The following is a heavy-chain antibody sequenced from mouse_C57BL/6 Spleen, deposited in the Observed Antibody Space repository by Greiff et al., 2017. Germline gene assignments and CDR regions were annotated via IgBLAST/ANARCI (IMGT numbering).Heavy chain of an antibody. CDR2: IDPETGGT. CDR1: GYTFTDYE. D-gene: IGHD2-4*01. J-gene: IGHJ3*01. V-gene: IGHV1-15*01. CDR3: TKGIYYDYEVAY. Sequence: VQLQESGAELVRPGASVTLSCKASGYTFTDYEMHWVKQTPVHGLEWIGAIDPETGGTAYNQKFKGKAILTADKSSSTAYMELRSLTSEDSAVYYCTKGIYYDYEVAYWGQGTLVTVAA.